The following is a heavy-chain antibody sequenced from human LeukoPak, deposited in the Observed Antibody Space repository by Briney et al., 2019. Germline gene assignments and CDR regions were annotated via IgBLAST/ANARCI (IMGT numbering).Heavy chain of an antibody. D-gene: IGHD2-21*01. CDR2: IAHDGSDT. CDR3: ARNRFLDY. Sequence: GRSLRLSCAASGFTFSSYALHWVRQAPGKGLEWVAFIAHDGSDTYYADSAKGRFTISRDSSKNTLCLQMNSLRVEDTAVYYCARNRFLDYCGQGTLVTVSS. V-gene: IGHV3-30*04. CDR1: GFTFSSYA. J-gene: IGHJ4*02.